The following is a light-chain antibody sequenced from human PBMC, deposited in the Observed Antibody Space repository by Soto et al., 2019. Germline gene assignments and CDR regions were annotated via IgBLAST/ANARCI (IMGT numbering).Light chain of an antibody. V-gene: IGKV2-24*01. CDR2: KIS. Sequence: DIVMTQTPLSSPVTLGQPASISCRSSQSLVHSDGNTYLSWLQQRPGQPPRLLLYKISNRSSGVPDRFSDSGAGTDFTLQISRVEAEDVGVYCCMQATQFPPYTFGQGTKLEIK. CDR3: MQATQFPPYT. J-gene: IGKJ2*01. CDR1: QSLVHSDGNTY.